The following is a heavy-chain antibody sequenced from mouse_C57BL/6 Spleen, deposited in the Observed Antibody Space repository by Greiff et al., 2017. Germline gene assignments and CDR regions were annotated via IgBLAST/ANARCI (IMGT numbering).Heavy chain of an antibody. J-gene: IGHJ3*01. CDR3: ARDGGYYPFAY. CDR1: GYSITSGYY. Sequence: EVQLQESGPGLVKPSQSLSLTCSVTGYSITSGYYWNWIRQFPGNKLEWMGYISYDGSNNYNPSLKNRISITRDTSKNQFFLKLNSVTTEDTATYYCARDGGYYPFAYWGQGTLVTVSA. D-gene: IGHD2-1*01. V-gene: IGHV3-6*01. CDR2: ISYDGSN.